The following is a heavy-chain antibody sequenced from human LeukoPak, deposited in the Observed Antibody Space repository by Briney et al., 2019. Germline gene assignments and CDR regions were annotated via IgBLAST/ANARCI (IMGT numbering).Heavy chain of an antibody. CDR2: IYYSGST. V-gene: IGHV4-59*01. Sequence: PSGTLSLTCTVSGGSISSYYWSWIRQPPGKGLEWIGYIYYSGSTNYNPSLKSRVTISVDTSKNQFSLKLSSVTAADTAVYYCARGGGGSYWAAHYGMDVWGQGTTVTVSS. J-gene: IGHJ6*02. CDR3: ARGGGGSYWAAHYGMDV. CDR1: GGSISSYY. D-gene: IGHD1-26*01.